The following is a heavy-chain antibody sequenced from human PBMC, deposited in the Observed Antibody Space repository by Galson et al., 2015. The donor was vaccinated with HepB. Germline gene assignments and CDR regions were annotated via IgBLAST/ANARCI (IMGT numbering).Heavy chain of an antibody. J-gene: IGHJ6*02. CDR1: GFTFSSYA. D-gene: IGHD5-18*01. CDR3: AKEFDSYGYFHFRGMDV. V-gene: IGHV3-23*01. Sequence: SLRLSCAASGFTFSSYAMSWVRQAPGKGLEWVSGISGSGGSTYYADSVKGRFTISRDNSKNTLYLQVNSLRAEDTAVYYCAKEFDSYGYFHFRGMDVWGQGTTVTVSS. CDR2: ISGSGGST.